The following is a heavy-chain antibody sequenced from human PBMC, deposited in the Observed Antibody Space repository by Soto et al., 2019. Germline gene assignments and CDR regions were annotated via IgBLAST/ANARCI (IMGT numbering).Heavy chain of an antibody. CDR2: IYYSGST. CDR1: GGSISTSSYF. CDR3: ARDYDSSGDY. V-gene: IGHV4-39*01. Sequence: QLQLQESGPGLVKPSETLSLTCTVSGGSISTSSYFWGWIRQPPGKGLEWIGSIYYSGSTYYNPSHKSRVTICVDTSKNQFSLKLSSVTAADTSVYYCARDYDSSGDYWGQGTLVTVSS. D-gene: IGHD3-22*01. J-gene: IGHJ4*02.